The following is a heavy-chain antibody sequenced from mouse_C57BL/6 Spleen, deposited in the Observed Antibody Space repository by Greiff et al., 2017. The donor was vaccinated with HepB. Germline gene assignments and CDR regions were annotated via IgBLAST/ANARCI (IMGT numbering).Heavy chain of an antibody. CDR3: ARNYYGSSPYCFDY. J-gene: IGHJ2*01. CDR1: GYAFSSYW. Sequence: VQLQQSGAELVKPGASVKISCKASGYAFSSYWMNWVKQRPGKGLEWIGQIYPGDGDTNYNGKFKGKATLTADKSSSTAYMQLSSLTSEDSAVYFCARNYYGSSPYCFDYWGQGTTLTVSS. D-gene: IGHD1-1*01. V-gene: IGHV1-80*01. CDR2: IYPGDGDT.